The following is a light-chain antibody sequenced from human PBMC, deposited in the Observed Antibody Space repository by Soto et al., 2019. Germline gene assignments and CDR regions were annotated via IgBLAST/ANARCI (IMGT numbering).Light chain of an antibody. J-gene: IGKJ4*01. Sequence: AIRMTQSPSSLSASTGDRVTITCRASQGISSYLAWYQQKPGKAPKLLIYAASTLQSGVPSRFSGSGSGTDFTLTISCLQSEDFATYYCHHYYSYPLSFGGGTKVEIK. CDR2: AAS. V-gene: IGKV1-8*01. CDR1: QGISSY. CDR3: HHYYSYPLS.